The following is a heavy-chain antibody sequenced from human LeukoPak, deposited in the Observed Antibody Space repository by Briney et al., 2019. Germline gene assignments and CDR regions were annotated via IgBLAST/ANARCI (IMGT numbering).Heavy chain of an antibody. CDR2: IYHSGST. Sequence: SETLSLTCTVSGYSISSGYYWGWIRQPPGKGLEWIGSIYHSGSTYYNPSLKSRVAISVDTSKNQFSLKLSSVTAADTAVYYCARAVWYFDLWGRGTLVTVSS. CDR3: ARAVWYFDL. V-gene: IGHV4-38-2*02. J-gene: IGHJ2*01. CDR1: GYSISSGYY.